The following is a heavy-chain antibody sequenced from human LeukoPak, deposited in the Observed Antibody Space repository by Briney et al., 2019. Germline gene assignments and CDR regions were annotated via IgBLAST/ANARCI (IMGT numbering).Heavy chain of an antibody. J-gene: IGHJ4*02. V-gene: IGHV1-18*01. CDR2: ISAYNGNT. CDR1: GYTFTSYG. D-gene: IGHD3-9*01. CDR3: ARAFDILTEYYFDY. Sequence: GASVKVSCKASGYTFTSYGISWVRQAPGQGLEWMGWISAYNGNTNYAQKLQGRVTMTTDTSTSTAYMELSSLRSEDTAVYYCARAFDILTEYYFDYWGQGTLVTVSS.